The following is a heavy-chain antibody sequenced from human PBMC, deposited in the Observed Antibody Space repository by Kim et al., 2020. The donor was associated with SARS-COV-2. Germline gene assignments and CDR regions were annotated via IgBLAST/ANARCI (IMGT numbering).Heavy chain of an antibody. CDR1: GFTFSSHD. CDR3: VRDPSGGNDYYGMDV. V-gene: IGHV3-13*01. J-gene: IGHJ6*02. D-gene: IGHD1-26*01. Sequence: GGSLRLSCAASGFTFSSHDMHWVRQATGKGLEWVSGIGADGDTYYLGSVRGRFTISRENAKNSLYLQMNSLTVGETAVDYCVRDPSGGNDYYGMDVWGQG. CDR2: IGADGDT.